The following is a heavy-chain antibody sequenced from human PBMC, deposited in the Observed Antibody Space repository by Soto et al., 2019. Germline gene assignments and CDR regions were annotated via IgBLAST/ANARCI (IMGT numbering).Heavy chain of an antibody. CDR2: ISYDGSNK. CDR1: GFTFSSYV. V-gene: IGHV3-30*18. Sequence: QVQLVESGGGVVQPGRSLRLSCAASGFTFSSYVMHWVRQAPGKGLEWVAVISYDGSNKYYADSVKGRFTISRDNSKNTLYLQMNSLRAEDTAVYYCAKDHDIVVVVAADYWGQGTLVTVSS. D-gene: IGHD2-15*01. J-gene: IGHJ4*02. CDR3: AKDHDIVVVVAADY.